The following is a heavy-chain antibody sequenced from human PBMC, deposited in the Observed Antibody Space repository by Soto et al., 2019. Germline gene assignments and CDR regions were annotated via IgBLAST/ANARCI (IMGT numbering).Heavy chain of an antibody. D-gene: IGHD3-10*01. CDR1: GASISRSPYC. CDR2: LCYSGN. Sequence: PSETLSLTCTVSGASISRSPYCWAWIRQPPGKGLGWVGSLCYSGNYYRPSLKSRVTISVDTSKNQLSLNLSSVTAADTAIYYCPSRAPEGLDPWGQVTLVIFSS. J-gene: IGHJ5*02. CDR3: PSRAPEGLDP. V-gene: IGHV4-39*01.